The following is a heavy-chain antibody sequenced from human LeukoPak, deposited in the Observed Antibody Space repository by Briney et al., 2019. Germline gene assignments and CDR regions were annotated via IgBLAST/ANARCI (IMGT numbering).Heavy chain of an antibody. CDR1: EFTFCDYT. J-gene: IGHJ3*02. CDR3: APTYYDHVWAFDI. Sequence: GGSLRLSCTASEFTFCDYTMSWVRQAPGKGLEWVSFIRSKAYGGTTEYAASVKGRFTISRDDSRSIAYLQMNSLKTEDTDVYYCAPTYYDHVWAFDIWGQGTMVTVSS. V-gene: IGHV3-49*04. D-gene: IGHD3-16*01. CDR2: IRSKAYGGTT.